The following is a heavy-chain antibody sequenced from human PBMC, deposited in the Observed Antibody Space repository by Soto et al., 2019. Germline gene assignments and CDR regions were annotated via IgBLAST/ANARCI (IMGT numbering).Heavy chain of an antibody. CDR3: ARSKWELLRNYYYGMDV. Sequence: QTLSLTCAISGDSVSSNSAAWNWIRQSPSRGLEWLGRTYYRSKWYNDYAVSVKSRITINPDTSKNQFSLQLNSVTPEDTAVYYCARSKWELLRNYYYGMDVWGQGTTVTVSS. CDR2: TYYRSKWYN. V-gene: IGHV6-1*01. CDR1: GDSVSSNSAA. J-gene: IGHJ6*02. D-gene: IGHD1-26*01.